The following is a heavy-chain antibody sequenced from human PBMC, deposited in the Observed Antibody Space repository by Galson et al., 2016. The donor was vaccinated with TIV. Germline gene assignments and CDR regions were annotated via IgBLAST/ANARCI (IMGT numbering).Heavy chain of an antibody. CDR2: IYGDGRT. CDR3: ARDRYYDARGYYYYYYGMDV. CDR1: GFIVDDNY. J-gene: IGHJ6*02. Sequence: SLRLSCAASGFIVDDNYMTWIRQAPGKGLEWVSVIYGDGRTYYTDSVRGRFTISRDSSKNILYLQMNSLRAEDTAVYYCARDRYYDARGYYYYYYGMDVWGQGTTVTVSS. V-gene: IGHV3-53*01. D-gene: IGHD3-22*01.